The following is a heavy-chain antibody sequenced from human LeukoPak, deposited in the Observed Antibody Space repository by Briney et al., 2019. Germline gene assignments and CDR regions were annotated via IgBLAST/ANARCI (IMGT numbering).Heavy chain of an antibody. J-gene: IGHJ4*02. CDR3: ARIDWLSN. CDR2: IIPIFGTA. Sequence: ASVKVSCKVSGYTLTELSMHWVRQAPGQGLEWMGGIIPIFGTANYAQKFQGRVTITADESTSTAYMELSSLRSEDTAVYYCARIDWLSNWGQGTLVTVSS. V-gene: IGHV1-69*13. D-gene: IGHD3-9*01. CDR1: GYTLTELS.